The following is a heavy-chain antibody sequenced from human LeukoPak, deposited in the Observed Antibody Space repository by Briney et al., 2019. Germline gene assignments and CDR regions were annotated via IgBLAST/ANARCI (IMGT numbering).Heavy chain of an antibody. CDR3: ATSRTFDY. D-gene: IGHD1-7*01. V-gene: IGHV3-74*01. CDR2: INTDGGTT. CDR1: GFILSRDW. Sequence: GGSLGLSCAASGFILSRDWMHWVRQAPGKGPVWVSHINTDGGTTSYADSVKGRFTISRDNAKNTLYLQMDSLRAEDTAVYYCATSRTFDYWGQGTLVTVSS. J-gene: IGHJ4*02.